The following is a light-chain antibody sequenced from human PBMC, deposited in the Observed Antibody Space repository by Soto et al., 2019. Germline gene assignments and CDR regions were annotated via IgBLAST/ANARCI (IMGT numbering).Light chain of an antibody. CDR2: GAS. Sequence: EIVLTQSPGTLSLSPGERATLSCRASQSVSSSYLAWYQHKPDQAPRLLIYGASSRATGIPDRFSGSGSGTDFTLTISILEPEDFAVYYCQQYGSSPHTFGQGTKLEIK. CDR3: QQYGSSPHT. CDR1: QSVSSSY. J-gene: IGKJ2*01. V-gene: IGKV3-20*01.